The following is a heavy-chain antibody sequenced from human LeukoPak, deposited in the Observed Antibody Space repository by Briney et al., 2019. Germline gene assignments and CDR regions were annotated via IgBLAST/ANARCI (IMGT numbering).Heavy chain of an antibody. D-gene: IGHD2-2*01. CDR2: INPSGGRT. J-gene: IGHJ6*02. V-gene: IGHV1-46*01. CDR1: GYTFTSYY. CDR3: ARGCSSTSCSPAYYHYGMDV. Sequence: EASVKVSCKASGYTFTSYYMHWVRQAPGQGLEWMGIINPSGGRTSYAQQFQGRVTMTRDTSTSTVYMELSSLRSEDTATYYCARGCSSTSCSPAYYHYGMDVWGQGTTVTVSS.